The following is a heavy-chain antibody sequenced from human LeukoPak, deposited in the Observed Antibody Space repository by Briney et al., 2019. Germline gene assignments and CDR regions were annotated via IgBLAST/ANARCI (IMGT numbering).Heavy chain of an antibody. J-gene: IGHJ3*02. Sequence: GASVKVSCKAPGYTFTGYYMHWVRQAPGQGLEWMGWMNPNSGGTNYAQKLQGRVTMTTDTSTSTAYMELRSLRSDDTAVYYCARARGGYYYDSSGVVSRANGFDIWGQGTMVTVSS. CDR3: ARARGGYYYDSSGVVSRANGFDI. CDR1: GYTFTGYY. CDR2: MNPNSGGT. D-gene: IGHD3-22*01. V-gene: IGHV1-2*02.